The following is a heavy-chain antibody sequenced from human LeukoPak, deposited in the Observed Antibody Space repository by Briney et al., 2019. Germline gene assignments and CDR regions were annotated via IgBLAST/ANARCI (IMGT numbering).Heavy chain of an antibody. CDR3: AADNWDRMGYYYYGMDV. V-gene: IGHV1-58*02. J-gene: IGHJ6*02. CDR2: IAVGSGNT. Sequence: GTSVKVSCKASGFTFTSSAMQWVRQARGQRLEWIGWIAVGSGNTNYAQKFQERVTITRDMSTSTAYMELSSLRSEDTAVYYCAADNWDRMGYYYYGMDVWGQGTTVTVSS. D-gene: IGHD1-14*01. CDR1: GFTFTSSA.